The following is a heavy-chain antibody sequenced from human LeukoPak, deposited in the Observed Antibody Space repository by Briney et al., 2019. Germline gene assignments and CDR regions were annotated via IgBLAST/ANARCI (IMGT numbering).Heavy chain of an antibody. CDR2: IYYSGST. J-gene: IGHJ6*03. V-gene: IGHV4-59*01. CDR1: GGSISSYY. D-gene: IGHD2-2*01. CDR3: ATQDIVVVPAATRFDYYYMDV. Sequence: SEALSLTCTVSGGSISSYYWSWIRQPPGKGLEWIGYIYYSGSTNYNPSLKSRVTISVDTSKNQFSLKLSSVTAADTAVYYCATQDIVVVPAATRFDYYYMDVWGKGTTVTVSS.